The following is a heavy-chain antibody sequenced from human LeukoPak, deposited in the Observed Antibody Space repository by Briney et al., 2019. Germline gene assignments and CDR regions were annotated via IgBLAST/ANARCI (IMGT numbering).Heavy chain of an antibody. Sequence: ASVKVSCKASGYSFTAYVISWVRQAPGQGLEWMGRINPNSGGTNYAQKFQGRVTMTRDTSISTAYMELSRLRSDDTAVYYCARDRGYSSGWYDDYWGQGTLVTVSS. CDR1: GYSFTAYV. CDR2: INPNSGGT. CDR3: ARDRGYSSGWYDDY. D-gene: IGHD6-19*01. J-gene: IGHJ4*02. V-gene: IGHV1-2*06.